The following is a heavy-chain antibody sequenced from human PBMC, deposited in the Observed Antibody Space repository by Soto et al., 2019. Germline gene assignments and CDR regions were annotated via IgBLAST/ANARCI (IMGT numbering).Heavy chain of an antibody. CDR1: GFTFSSYG. CDR3: ARGGYSGYDPNYYYYGMDV. CDR2: IWYDGSNK. Sequence: QVQLVESGGGVVQPGRSLRLSCAASGFTFSSYGMHWVRQAPGKGLEWVAVIWYDGSNKYYADSVKGRFTISRDNSKNTLYLQMNRLRAEDTAVYYCARGGYSGYDPNYYYYGMDVWGQGTTVTVSS. D-gene: IGHD5-12*01. V-gene: IGHV3-33*01. J-gene: IGHJ6*02.